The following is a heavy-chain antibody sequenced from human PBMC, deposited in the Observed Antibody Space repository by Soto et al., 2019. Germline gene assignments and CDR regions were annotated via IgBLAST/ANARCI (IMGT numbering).Heavy chain of an antibody. CDR1: GFTFDDYT. CDR2: ISWDGGST. V-gene: IGHV3-43*01. J-gene: IGHJ6*02. CDR3: AKGITIFGVGPWDTNYYYGMDV. D-gene: IGHD3-3*01. Sequence: GGSLRLSCAASGFTFDDYTMHWVRQAPGKGLEWVSLISWDGGSTYYADSVKGRFTISRDNSKNSLYLQMNSLRTEDTALYYCAKGITIFGVGPWDTNYYYGMDVWGQGTTVTVSS.